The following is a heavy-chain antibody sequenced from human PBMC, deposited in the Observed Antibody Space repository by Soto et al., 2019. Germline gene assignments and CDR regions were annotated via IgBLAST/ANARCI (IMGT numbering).Heavy chain of an antibody. D-gene: IGHD5-12*01. CDR3: ARDRLKMATTSSGMDV. Sequence: QVQLVQSGAEVKKPGSSVKVSCKASGGTLSSYAISWVRQAPGQGLEWMGGIIPIFGTANYAQKFQGRVTITADESTSTAYMELSSLRSEDTAVYYCARDRLKMATTSSGMDVWGQGTTVTVSS. CDR2: IIPIFGTA. V-gene: IGHV1-69*01. CDR1: GGTLSSYA. J-gene: IGHJ6*02.